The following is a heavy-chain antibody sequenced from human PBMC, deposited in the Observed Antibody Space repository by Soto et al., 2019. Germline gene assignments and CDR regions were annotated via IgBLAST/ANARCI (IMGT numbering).Heavy chain of an antibody. CDR1: GFTFSSYA. D-gene: IGHD6-13*01. CDR2: ISGSGGNT. CDR3: AKGITATSMYYFEY. J-gene: IGHJ4*02. Sequence: EVPLLESGGGLVQPGGSLRLSCAASGFTFSSYAMTWVRQAPGKGLEWVSTISGSGGNTYYAASVKGRFTISRDNSMDTMYLQMNSLRAEDTAIYYCAKGITATSMYYFEYWGQGTLVTVSS. V-gene: IGHV3-23*01.